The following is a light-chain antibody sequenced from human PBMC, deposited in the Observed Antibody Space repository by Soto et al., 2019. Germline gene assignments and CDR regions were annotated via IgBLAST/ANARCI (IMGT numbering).Light chain of an antibody. CDR1: QSISIY. CDR3: QQSYSIPHT. Sequence: DIQMTQSPSSLSASIGHRVTITCRAGQSISIYLNWYQQKPGKAPRVLIYGATRLQSGVPSRFSGGGSGADFTLTVSSLQPEDFATYYCQQSYSIPHTFGQGTKVDIK. CDR2: GAT. V-gene: IGKV1-39*01. J-gene: IGKJ1*01.